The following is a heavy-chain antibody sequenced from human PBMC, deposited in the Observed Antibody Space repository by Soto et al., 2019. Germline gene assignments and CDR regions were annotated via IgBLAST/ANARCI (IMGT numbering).Heavy chain of an antibody. CDR1: GDSISTVDYF. CDR2: IYKSTTT. D-gene: IGHD3-9*01. J-gene: IGHJ5*01. CDR3: ARGRYYFTGRCFPNWFDS. Sequence: QVHLLESGPGLVKPSQTLSLTCSVSGDSISTVDYFWAWIRQPPGQALEYIGYIYKSTTTYYNPSFESRVAISLDTSKSQFSLNVPYVTAADTAVYFCARGRYYFTGRCFPNWFDSWGQGTLVTVSS. V-gene: IGHV4-30-4*01.